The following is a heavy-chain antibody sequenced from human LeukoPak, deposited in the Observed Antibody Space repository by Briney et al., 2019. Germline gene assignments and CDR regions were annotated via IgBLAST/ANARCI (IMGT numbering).Heavy chain of an antibody. V-gene: IGHV3-21*01. Sequence: AGGSLRLSCAASGFTFSNYYMSWVRQAPGKGLEWASSICSSGSNINYADSVQGRFPIARDNAKHSQYLEMNILRTEDTAVYDCARDIRSSWEYSCFDPWGQGTQVTVSS. J-gene: IGHJ5*02. CDR2: ICSSGSNI. CDR3: ARDIRSSWEYSCFDP. CDR1: GFTFSNYY. D-gene: IGHD3-10*01.